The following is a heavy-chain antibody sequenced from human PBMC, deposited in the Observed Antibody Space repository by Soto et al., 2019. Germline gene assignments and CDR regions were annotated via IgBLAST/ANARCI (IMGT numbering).Heavy chain of an antibody. J-gene: IGHJ4*02. CDR3: ARDYRWAFAH. V-gene: IGHV6-1*01. CDR1: GDRISTTGVA. D-gene: IGHD3-16*02. Sequence: PSQTLSLTCVISGDRISTTGVAWNWIRQSPARGLEWLGRTYYRSKWISESALSVKSRLAINSDTSKNQFSLQLNSVIPDDTAVYYCARDYRWAFAHWGPGILVTVSS. CDR2: TYYRSKWIS.